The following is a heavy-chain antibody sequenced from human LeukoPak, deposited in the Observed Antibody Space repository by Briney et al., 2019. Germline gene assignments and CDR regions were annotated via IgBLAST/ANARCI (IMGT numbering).Heavy chain of an antibody. V-gene: IGHV3-23*01. Sequence: VESLRLSCAASGFSFISYAMSWVGQGPGKGLEGVSAISGSGGSTYYADSVKGRFTISRDNSKNTLDLQLNSLRAEDTAVYYCAKDYYDSSGYSEGDAFDIWGQGTMVTVSS. CDR1: GFSFISYA. CDR2: ISGSGGST. D-gene: IGHD3-22*01. J-gene: IGHJ3*02. CDR3: AKDYYDSSGYSEGDAFDI.